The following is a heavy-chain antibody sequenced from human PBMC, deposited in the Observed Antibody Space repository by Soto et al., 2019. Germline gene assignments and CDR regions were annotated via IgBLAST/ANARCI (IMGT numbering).Heavy chain of an antibody. J-gene: IGHJ4*02. CDR3: ARGRRNILATGHGGYFHY. D-gene: IGHD5-12*01. V-gene: IGHV3-48*01. Sequence: EVQLVESGGGLVQPGGSLRLSCAASGFTFSSYSMNWVRQAPGKGLEWVSYISSSSSTIYYADSVKGRFTISRDNAKNSLYLQMNSLRAEDTAVYYCARGRRNILATGHGGYFHYWGQGTLVTVSS. CDR2: ISSSSSTI. CDR1: GFTFSSYS.